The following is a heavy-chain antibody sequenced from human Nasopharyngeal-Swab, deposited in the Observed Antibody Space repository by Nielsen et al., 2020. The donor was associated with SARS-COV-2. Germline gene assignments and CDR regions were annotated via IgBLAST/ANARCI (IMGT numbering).Heavy chain of an antibody. D-gene: IGHD1-20*01. CDR3: ARHYNWNLLDY. CDR1: GGSISSGSYY. CDR2: IYYSGST. V-gene: IGHV4-61*10. Sequence: GSLRLSCTVSGGSISSGSYYWSWIRQPAGKGLEWIGYIYYSGSTNYNPSLKSRVTISVDTSKNQFSLKLSSVTAADTAVYYCARHYNWNLLDYWGQGTLVTVSS. J-gene: IGHJ4*02.